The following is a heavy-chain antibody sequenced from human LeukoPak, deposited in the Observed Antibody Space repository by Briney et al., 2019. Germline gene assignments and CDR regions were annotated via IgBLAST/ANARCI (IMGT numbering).Heavy chain of an antibody. J-gene: IGHJ3*02. V-gene: IGHV1-2*02. Sequence: ASVKVSCKASGYTFTGYYMHWVRQAPGQGLEWMGWINPNSGGTNYAQKFQGRVTMTRDTSISTAYMELSRLRSDDTAVYYCARAFYYSSSHVAFDIWGQGTMVTVSS. CDR1: GYTFTGYY. D-gene: IGHD6-13*01. CDR2: INPNSGGT. CDR3: ARAFYYSSSHVAFDI.